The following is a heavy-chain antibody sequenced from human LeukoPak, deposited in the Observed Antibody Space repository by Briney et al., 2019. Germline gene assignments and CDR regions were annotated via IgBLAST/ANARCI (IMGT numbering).Heavy chain of an antibody. CDR3: VRDKGLTGDTCAFDI. Sequence: SVKVSCKACGDTFDTYTISWVRQVPGQGLEWMGGFIPAFNTAHYARKFQGRVTITMDASTTTYFMEMSSLRFEDTAVYYCVRDKGLTGDTCAFDIWGQGTMVTVSS. J-gene: IGHJ3*02. CDR1: GDTFDTYT. V-gene: IGHV1-69*05. D-gene: IGHD7-27*01. CDR2: FIPAFNTA.